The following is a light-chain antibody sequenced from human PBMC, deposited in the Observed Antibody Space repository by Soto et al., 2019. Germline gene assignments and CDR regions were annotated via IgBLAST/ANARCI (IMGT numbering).Light chain of an antibody. V-gene: IGLV4-69*01. CDR3: QTWGSGSVV. CDR1: SGHSNYA. J-gene: IGLJ2*01. CDR2: LNSDGSH. Sequence: QPVLTQSPSASASLGASVKLTCTLSSGHSNYAIAWHQQQSEKGPPYLMKLNSDGSHSKGDGIPDPFSGSSSTAERYLTSASLQSEDEADCYCQTWGSGSVVFGGGTKLTVL.